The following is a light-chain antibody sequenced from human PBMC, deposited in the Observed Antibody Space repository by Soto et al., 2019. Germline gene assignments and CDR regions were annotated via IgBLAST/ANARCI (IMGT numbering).Light chain of an antibody. Sequence: EVAMTQSPATLSVSPGEIAALSCRATQSVSSNLAWYQQKPGQAPRVLIYGSFNRATGISARFSGSGSGKEFTVTISSLQSEEFGVYYCQQYNDRPWAFGHGTKVEIK. J-gene: IGKJ1*01. CDR3: QQYNDRPWA. CDR1: QSVSSN. CDR2: GSF. V-gene: IGKV3-15*01.